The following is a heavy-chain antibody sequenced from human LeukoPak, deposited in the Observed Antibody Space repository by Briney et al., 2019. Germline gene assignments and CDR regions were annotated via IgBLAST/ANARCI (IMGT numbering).Heavy chain of an antibody. CDR1: GGSISSSSYY. V-gene: IGHV4-39*07. Sequence: SETLSLTCTVSGGSISSSSYYWGWIRQPPGKGLEWIGSIYYSGSTYYHPSLKSRVTISVDTSKNQFSLKLSSVTAADTAVYYCASGSSGWYQSTSMIAFDIWGQGTMVTVSS. J-gene: IGHJ3*02. CDR3: ASGSSGWYQSTSMIAFDI. CDR2: IYYSGST. D-gene: IGHD6-19*01.